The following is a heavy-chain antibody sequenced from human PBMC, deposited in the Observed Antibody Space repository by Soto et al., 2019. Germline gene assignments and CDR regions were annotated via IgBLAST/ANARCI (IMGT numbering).Heavy chain of an antibody. CDR2: IIPIFGTA. CDR1: GGTCSSYA. J-gene: IGHJ6*02. D-gene: IGHD3-3*01. Sequence: SLKVACKTSGGTCSSYAVSWVRRAKGQGLEWMGGIIPIFGTANYAQKFQGRVTITADESTSTAYMELSSLRSEDTAVYYCASTLRFLEWLLEDYYGMDVWGQGTTVTVSS. V-gene: IGHV1-69*13. CDR3: ASTLRFLEWLLEDYYGMDV.